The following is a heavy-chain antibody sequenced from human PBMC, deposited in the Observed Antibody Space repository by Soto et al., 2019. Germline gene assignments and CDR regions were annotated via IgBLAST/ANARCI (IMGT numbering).Heavy chain of an antibody. CDR1: GFTFSYFA. D-gene: IGHD6-19*01. J-gene: IGHJ4*02. V-gene: IGHV3-23*01. Sequence: TGGSLRLSCAASGFTFSYFAMGWVRQAPGKGLEWVSVLNDRGDTTYYTDSVKGRFTISRDNSKNTLYLQMSSLRAEDTAVYYCAKDATRTNGWYHFDSWGQGXLVTVSS. CDR2: LNDRGDTT. CDR3: AKDATRTNGWYHFDS.